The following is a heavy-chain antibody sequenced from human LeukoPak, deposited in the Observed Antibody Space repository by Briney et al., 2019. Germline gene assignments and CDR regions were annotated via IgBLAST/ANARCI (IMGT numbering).Heavy chain of an antibody. V-gene: IGHV3-30-3*01. CDR1: GFTFNNYA. J-gene: IGHJ4*02. CDR2: ISYDGSNK. CDR3: ARDTWSTLGYIDF. Sequence: PGRSLRLSCAASGFTFNNYAMHWVRQAPGKGLEWAALISYDGSNKYYADSVKGRFTISRDNSKNTLYLQMNSLRAEDTGVYYCARDTWSTLGYIDFWGQGTLVTVSS. D-gene: IGHD2-8*02.